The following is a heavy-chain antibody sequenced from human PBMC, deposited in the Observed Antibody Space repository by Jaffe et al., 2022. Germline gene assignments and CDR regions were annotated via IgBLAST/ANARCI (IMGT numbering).Heavy chain of an antibody. CDR1: GGSISSGSYY. V-gene: IGHV4-61*02. CDR3: AREESSSWYGDAFDI. Sequence: QVQLQESGPGLVKPSQTLSLTCTVSGGSISSGSYYWSWIRQPAGKGLEWIGRIYTSGSTNYNPSLKSRVTISVDTSKNQFSLKLSSVTAADTAVYYCAREESSSWYGDAFDIWGQGTMVTVSS. J-gene: IGHJ3*02. CDR2: IYTSGST. D-gene: IGHD6-13*01.